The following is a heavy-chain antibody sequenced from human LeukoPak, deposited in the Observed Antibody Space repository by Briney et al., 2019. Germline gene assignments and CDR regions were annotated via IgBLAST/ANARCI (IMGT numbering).Heavy chain of an antibody. J-gene: IGHJ4*02. CDR1: GFTFSGYG. Sequence: GGSLRLSCAASGFTFSGYGMHWVRQAPGKGLEWVALISFDGSNQYYADSVKGRFTISRDNSKNTLYLQMSSLRAEDTAVYYCAKPPEVGATVGYFDYWGQGTLVTVSP. CDR3: AKPPEVGATVGYFDY. V-gene: IGHV3-30*18. D-gene: IGHD1-26*01. CDR2: ISFDGSNQ.